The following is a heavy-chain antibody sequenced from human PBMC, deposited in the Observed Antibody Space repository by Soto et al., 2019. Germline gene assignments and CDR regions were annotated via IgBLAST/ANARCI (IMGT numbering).Heavy chain of an antibody. Sequence: PLSLTGTVSGGSISSGGYYWSGIRQHPGKGREWIVYNYYSGSTYYNPSLKSRVTISVDTSKNQFSLKLSSVTAADTAVYYSATYQPIASWDFDYWGQGTLVTVSS. D-gene: IGHD1-26*01. CDR2: NYYSGST. CDR1: GGSISSGGYY. V-gene: IGHV4-31*03. J-gene: IGHJ4*02. CDR3: ATYQPIASWDFDY.